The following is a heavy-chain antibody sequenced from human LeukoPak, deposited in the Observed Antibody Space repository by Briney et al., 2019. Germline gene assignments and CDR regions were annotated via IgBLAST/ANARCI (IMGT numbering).Heavy chain of an antibody. CDR1: GFTFSSYA. Sequence: GGSLRLSCAASGFTFSSYAMSWVRQAPGKGVEWVSAISGSGGSTYYADSVKGRFTISRDNSKNTLYLQMNSLRAEDTAVYYCAKGRTYYYGSGSYHWGQGTLVTVSS. J-gene: IGHJ5*02. CDR2: ISGSGGST. V-gene: IGHV3-23*01. D-gene: IGHD3-10*01. CDR3: AKGRTYYYGSGSYH.